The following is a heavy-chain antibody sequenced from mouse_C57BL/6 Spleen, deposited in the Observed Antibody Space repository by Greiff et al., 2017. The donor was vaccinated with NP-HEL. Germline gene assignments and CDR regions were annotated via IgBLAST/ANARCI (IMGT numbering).Heavy chain of an antibody. J-gene: IGHJ2*01. CDR1: GYTFTSYW. CDR2: IHPNSGST. Sequence: QVQLQQSGAELVKPGASVKLSCKASGYTFTSYWMHWVKQRPGQGLEWIGMIHPNSGSTNYNEKFKSKATLTVDKSYSTAYMQLSSLTYGDSAVYYCARCTTVVAYYFDYWGQGTTLTVSS. CDR3: ARCTTVVAYYFDY. D-gene: IGHD1-1*01. V-gene: IGHV1-64*01.